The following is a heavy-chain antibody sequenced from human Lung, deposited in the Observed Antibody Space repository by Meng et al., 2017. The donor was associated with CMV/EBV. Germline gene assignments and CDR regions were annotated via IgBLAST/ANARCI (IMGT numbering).Heavy chain of an antibody. CDR1: GFNFSAYR. CDR3: ARDCTTCYHAFDV. D-gene: IGHD2-2*01. J-gene: IGHJ3*01. V-gene: IGHV3-21*01. CDR2: IGDRSYI. Sequence: GEXXKISCAASGFNFSAYRMNWVRQAPGKGLEWVSTIGDRSYIHYAESVKGRLTVSRDNAKNSLYLQMNSLRVEDTAVYYCARDCTTCYHAFDVWGQGTLVTVSS.